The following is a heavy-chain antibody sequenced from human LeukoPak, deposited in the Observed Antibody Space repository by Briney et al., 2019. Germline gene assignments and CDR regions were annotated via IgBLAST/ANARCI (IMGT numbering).Heavy chain of an antibody. D-gene: IGHD2-15*01. CDR2: ISASGGGT. CDR3: AKDPQRYCSGGSCLYFDY. CDR1: GFTFNNYA. J-gene: IGHJ4*02. Sequence: GGSLRLSCAASGFTFNNYAMSWVRQAPGKGLEWVSAISASGGGTNYADSVEGRFIISRDNSKNTLYLQMNSLRAEDTAVYYCAKDPQRYCSGGSCLYFDYWGQGTLVTVSS. V-gene: IGHV3-23*01.